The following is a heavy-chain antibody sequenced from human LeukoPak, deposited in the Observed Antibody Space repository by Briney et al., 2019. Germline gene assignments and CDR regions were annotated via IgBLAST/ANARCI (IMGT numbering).Heavy chain of an antibody. CDR2: IYHSGST. Sequence: SETLSLTCTVSGGPISSSSYYWGWIRQPPGKGLEWIGSIYHSGSTYYNPSLKSRVTISVDTSKNQFSLKLSSVTAADTAVYYCAAPRATSLSSDAFDIWGQGTMVTVSS. V-gene: IGHV4-39*07. CDR1: GGPISSSSYY. J-gene: IGHJ3*02. CDR3: AAPRATSLSSDAFDI.